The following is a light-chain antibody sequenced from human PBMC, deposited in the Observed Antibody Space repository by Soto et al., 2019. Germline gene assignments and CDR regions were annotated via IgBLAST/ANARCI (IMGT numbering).Light chain of an antibody. CDR1: QSVSSN. CDR3: QQYNNWPFT. V-gene: IGKV3-15*01. Sequence: EIVMTQSPATLSVSPGERATLSCRASQSVSSNLGWYQQKPGQAPRLLIYGASPRATGIPARFSGSGSGTEFTLTISSLQSEDFAVYHCQQYNNWPFTFGPGTKVDIK. J-gene: IGKJ3*01. CDR2: GAS.